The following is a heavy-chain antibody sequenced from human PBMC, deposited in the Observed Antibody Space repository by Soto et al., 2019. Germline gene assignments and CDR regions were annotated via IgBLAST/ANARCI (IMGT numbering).Heavy chain of an antibody. CDR3: ARAGFWSGYSPMNYFDY. V-gene: IGHV4-4*02. Sequence: QVQLQESGPGLVKPSGTLSLTCAVSGGSISSSNWWSWVRQPPGKGLEWIGEIYHSGSTNYNPSLKRRVTISVDKSKNQFSLKRSAVTAADTAVYYCARAGFWSGYSPMNYFDYWGQGTLVTVSS. CDR1: GGSISSSNW. J-gene: IGHJ4*02. D-gene: IGHD3-3*01. CDR2: IYHSGST.